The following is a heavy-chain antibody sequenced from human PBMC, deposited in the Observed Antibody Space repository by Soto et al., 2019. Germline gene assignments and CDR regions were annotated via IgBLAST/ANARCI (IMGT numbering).Heavy chain of an antibody. D-gene: IGHD6-13*01. CDR3: ARPHKGGAAAGFYFDW. CDR1: GGTFSSYA. J-gene: IGHJ4*02. CDR2: IIPIFGTA. V-gene: IGHV1-69*13. Sequence: SVKVSCKASGGTFSSYAISWVRQAPGQGLEWMGGIIPIFGTANYAQRFQGRVTITADESTSTAYMELSSLRSEDTAVYYCARPHKGGAAAGFYFDWWGQGTLVTVSS.